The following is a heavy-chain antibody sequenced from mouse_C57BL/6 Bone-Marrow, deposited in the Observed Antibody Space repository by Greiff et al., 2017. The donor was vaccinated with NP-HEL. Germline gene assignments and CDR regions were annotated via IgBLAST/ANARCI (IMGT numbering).Heavy chain of an antibody. CDR2: INGDGGST. J-gene: IGHJ1*01. CDR1: EYAFPSHD. V-gene: IGHV5-2*01. CDR3: ASRRMITGYWYFDV. D-gene: IGHD2-4*01. Sequence: DVKVEESGGGLVQPGESLKLSCESNEYAFPSHDMSWVRKTPEKRLEWVAAINGDGGSTYYPDNMEGRFIISRDNPKKTLYLQMSSQRSEDTSLYYCASRRMITGYWYFDVWGPGTTVTVSS.